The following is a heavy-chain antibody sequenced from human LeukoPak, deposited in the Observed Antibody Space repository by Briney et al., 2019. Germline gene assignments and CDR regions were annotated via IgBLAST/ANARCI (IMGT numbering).Heavy chain of an antibody. J-gene: IGHJ4*02. CDR3: ARVGQLAHTFDY. CDR1: GGSFSGYY. CDR2: INHSGST. D-gene: IGHD6-13*01. V-gene: IGHV4-34*01. Sequence: SETLSLTCAVYGGSFSGYYWSWIRQPPGKGLEWIGEINHSGSTNYNPSLKSRVTISVDRSKNQFSLKLSSVTAADTAVYYCARVGQLAHTFDYWGQGTLVTVSS.